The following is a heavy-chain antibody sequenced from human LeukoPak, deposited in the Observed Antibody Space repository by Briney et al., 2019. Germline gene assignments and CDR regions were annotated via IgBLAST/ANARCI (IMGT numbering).Heavy chain of an antibody. J-gene: IGHJ4*02. CDR3: AKSLVSDS. CDR2: ISSTGSTI. CDR1: GFTFSGSA. V-gene: IGHV3-48*02. D-gene: IGHD3-16*01. Sequence: LRLSCAASGFTFSGSAMNWVRQAPGKGLEGISSISSTGSTIYYADSVEGRFTIYRDNAKNSLCLQMSILRDEDMAVYYCAKSLVSDSWGQGTLVTVSS.